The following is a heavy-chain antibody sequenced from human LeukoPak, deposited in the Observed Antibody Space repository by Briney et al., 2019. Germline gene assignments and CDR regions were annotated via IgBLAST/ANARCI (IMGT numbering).Heavy chain of an antibody. CDR3: ARETYGVGYYYDSSGYQKPDY. Sequence: GGSPRLSCAASGFTFNTYNMNWVRQAPGKGLEWVSSITSSSTYTFYADSVKGRFTISRDNSKNTLYLQMNSLRAEDTAVYYCARETYGVGYYYDSSGYQKPDYWGQGTLVTVSS. CDR2: ITSSSTYT. J-gene: IGHJ4*02. D-gene: IGHD3-22*01. CDR1: GFTFNTYN. V-gene: IGHV3-21*01.